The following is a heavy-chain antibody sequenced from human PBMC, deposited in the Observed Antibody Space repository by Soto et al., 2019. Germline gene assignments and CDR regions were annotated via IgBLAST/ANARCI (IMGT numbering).Heavy chain of an antibody. D-gene: IGHD2-15*01. V-gene: IGHV1-69*13. J-gene: IGHJ3*02. Sequence: SVKVSFKASGGTFSSYAISWVRQAPGQGLEWMGGIIPIFGTANYAQKFQGRVTITADESTSTAYMELSSLRSEDTAVYYCAGGGSCYVCAFAIWGQGTMVTVSS. CDR3: AGGGSCYVCAFAI. CDR2: IIPIFGTA. CDR1: GGTFSSYA.